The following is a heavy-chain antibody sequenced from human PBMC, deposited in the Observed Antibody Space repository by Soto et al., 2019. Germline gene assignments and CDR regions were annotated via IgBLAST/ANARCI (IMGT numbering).Heavy chain of an antibody. D-gene: IGHD2-2*01. CDR3: AKDRSSTSCYAFDY. CDR2: VSASGGSP. CDR1: GFTLNKYA. Sequence: EVQLLESGGGLVQPGGSLRLSCVASGFTLNKYAMSWVRQAPGKGLEWVSAVSASGGSPYYADSVKGRFTISRDNSRNTLYLQMNSLRAEDMAVYYCAKDRSSTSCYAFDYWGQGTLVIVSS. V-gene: IGHV3-23*01. J-gene: IGHJ4*02.